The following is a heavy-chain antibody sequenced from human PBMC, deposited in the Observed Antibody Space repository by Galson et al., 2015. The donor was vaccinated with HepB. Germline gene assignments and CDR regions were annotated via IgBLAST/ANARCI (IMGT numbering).Heavy chain of an antibody. CDR1: GFTVSSNY. Sequence: SLRLSCAASGFTVSSNYMSWVRQAPGKGLEWVSVIYSGGSTYYADSVKGRFTIFRDNSKNTLYLQMSSLRAEDTAVYYCARGGKYQLLSYYFDYWGQGTLLTVSS. CDR2: IYSGGST. J-gene: IGHJ4*02. V-gene: IGHV3-53*01. D-gene: IGHD2-2*01. CDR3: ARGGKYQLLSYYFDY.